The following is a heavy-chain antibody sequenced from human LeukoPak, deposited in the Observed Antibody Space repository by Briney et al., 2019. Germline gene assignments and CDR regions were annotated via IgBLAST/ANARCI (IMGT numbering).Heavy chain of an antibody. J-gene: IGHJ4*02. CDR2: ISAYNGNT. D-gene: IGHD6-19*01. CDR1: GCTFTSYG. V-gene: IGHV1-18*01. CDR3: ASGDEAGYSSGCYAY. Sequence: ASVKVSCKAPGCTFTSYGISWVRQAPGQWLEWMGWISAYNGNTNYAQKLQGRVAMTTDTSTRTAYMELRSLRSDDTAVYYCASGDEAGYSSGCYAYWGQGTLVTVSS.